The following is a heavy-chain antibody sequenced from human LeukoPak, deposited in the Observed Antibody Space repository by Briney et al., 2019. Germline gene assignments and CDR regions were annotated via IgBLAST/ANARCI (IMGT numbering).Heavy chain of an antibody. CDR2: IYPGDSDT. V-gene: IGHV5-51*01. D-gene: IGHD1-26*01. CDR3: ARLRREWELLDY. J-gene: IGHJ4*02. Sequence: GESLKISCKTSGYSFTNYWIGWVRQMPGKGLEWMGIIYPGDSDTRYSPSSQGQVTISDDKSITTAYLRWSSLKASDTAIYYCARLRREWELLDYWGQGTLVTVSS. CDR1: GYSFTNYW.